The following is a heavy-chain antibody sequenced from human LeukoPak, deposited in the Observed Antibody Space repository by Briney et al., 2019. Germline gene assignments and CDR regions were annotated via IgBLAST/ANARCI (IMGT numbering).Heavy chain of an antibody. CDR3: ARDWPGISLHFDL. CDR1: GYTFTSYD. V-gene: IGHV1-8*03. D-gene: IGHD2-15*01. Sequence: ASVKVSCKASGYTFTSYDINWVRQATGQGLEWMGWMNPNSGNTGYAQKFQGRVTITRNTSLSTAYMDLSRLTSDDTAVYYCARDWPGISLHFDLWGRGTLITVSS. J-gene: IGHJ2*01. CDR2: MNPNSGNT.